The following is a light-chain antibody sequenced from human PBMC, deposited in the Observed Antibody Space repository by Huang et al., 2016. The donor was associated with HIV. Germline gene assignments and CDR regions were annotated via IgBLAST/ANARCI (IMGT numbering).Light chain of an antibody. CDR2: GAS. V-gene: IGKV3-15*01. CDR1: QSVNTN. Sequence: EIVMTQSPATLSVSPGERATLSCRASQSVNTNLAWYQHTPGQAPRLLIYGASTRATGIPARFSGSGSGTEFTLTISSLQSEDFAVYYCQQYSDWPLFGQGTRLDIK. J-gene: IGKJ5*01. CDR3: QQYSDWPL.